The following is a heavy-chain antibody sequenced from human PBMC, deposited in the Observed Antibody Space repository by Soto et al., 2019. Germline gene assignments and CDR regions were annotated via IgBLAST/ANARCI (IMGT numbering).Heavy chain of an antibody. CDR2: IYYSGST. V-gene: IGHV4-59*02. J-gene: IGHJ4*02. D-gene: IGHD6-19*01. Sequence: SETLSLTCTISGGSVSSYYWSWIRQSPGKGLEWIGFIYYSGSTKYNPSLKSRVTISVDTSKNQFSLKLSSVTAADTAVYYCARGSDIAVAGTGNFDYWGQGTLVTVSS. CDR1: GGSVSSYY. CDR3: ARGSDIAVAGTGNFDY.